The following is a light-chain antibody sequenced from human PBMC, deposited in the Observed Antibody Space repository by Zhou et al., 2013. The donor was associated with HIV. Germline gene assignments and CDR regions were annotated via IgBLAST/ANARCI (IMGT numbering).Light chain of an antibody. CDR3: QQYNNWPQCS. Sequence: EIVMTQSPATLSVSPGERVTLSCRASQDISENVAWYQQKPGQAPSLLLYGASTRATGTPARFSGSGSGTQFILTISSLQSEDYALYFCQQYNNWPQCSFGQGTKLEIK. CDR2: GAS. V-gene: IGKV3-15*01. J-gene: IGKJ2*04. CDR1: QDISEN.